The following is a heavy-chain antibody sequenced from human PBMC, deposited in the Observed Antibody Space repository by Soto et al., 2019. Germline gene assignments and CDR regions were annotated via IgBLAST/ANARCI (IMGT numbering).Heavy chain of an antibody. D-gene: IGHD2-15*01. CDR2: IIPIFGTA. CDR3: ARKGYCSGGSCLYYYGMDV. J-gene: IGHJ6*02. V-gene: IGHV1-69*13. Sequence: ASVKVSCKASGGTFSSYAISWVRQAPGQGLEWMGGIIPIFGTANYARKFQGRVTITADESTSTAYMGLSSLGSEDTAVYYCARKGYCSGGSCLYYYGMDVWGQGTTVTVSS. CDR1: GGTFSSYA.